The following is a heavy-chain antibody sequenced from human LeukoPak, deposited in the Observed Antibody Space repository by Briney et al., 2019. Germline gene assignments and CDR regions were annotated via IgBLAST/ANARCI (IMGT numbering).Heavy chain of an antibody. CDR2: IWSDGSSE. J-gene: IGHJ6*02. CDR1: GFTFSSYG. V-gene: IGHV3-33*08. D-gene: IGHD6-13*01. CDR3: ARGQPPSYYDMDV. Sequence: PGGSLRLSCAASGFTFSSYGMHWVRQAPGKGLEWVAVIWSDGSSERYADSVKGRFTISRDNSKNTLYLQMNSLRAEDTALYYCARGQPPSYYDMDVWGQGTTVTVS.